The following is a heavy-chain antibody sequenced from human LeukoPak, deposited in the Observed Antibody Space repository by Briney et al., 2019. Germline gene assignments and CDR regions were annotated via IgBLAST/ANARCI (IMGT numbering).Heavy chain of an antibody. D-gene: IGHD3-22*01. V-gene: IGHV3-30*01. CDR1: GFTFSSYA. CDR2: ISYDGSNK. CDR3: PRASYYDSSGTFDY. J-gene: IGHJ4*02. Sequence: GGSLRLSCAASGFTFSSYAMHWVRQAPGKGLEWVAVISYDGSNKYYADSVKGRFTISRDNSKNTLYLQMNSLRAEDTAVYYCPRASYYDSSGTFDYWGQGTLVTVSS.